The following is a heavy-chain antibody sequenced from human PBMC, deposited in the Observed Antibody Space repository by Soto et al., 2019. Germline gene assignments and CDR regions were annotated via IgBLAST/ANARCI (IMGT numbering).Heavy chain of an antibody. D-gene: IGHD3-10*01. CDR2: ISPMLGAA. CDR1: GGTFNTYA. J-gene: IGHJ4*02. V-gene: IGHV1-69*19. Sequence: QVQLVQSGAEMKKPGSSVKVSFQSSGGTFNTYAMNGVRQAPGHGPEWMGYISPMLGAANYAPKCQGRVTITADESTGTSYMQLSSLTSEDTALYVCAREVQVHTPAFVYWGQGTLVTVSS. CDR3: AREVQVHTPAFVY.